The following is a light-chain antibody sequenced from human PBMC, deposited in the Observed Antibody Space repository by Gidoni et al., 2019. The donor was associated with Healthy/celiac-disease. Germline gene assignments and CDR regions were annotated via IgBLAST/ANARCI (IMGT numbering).Light chain of an antibody. CDR1: QSVLSSSNNKNY. CDR3: QQYYSTPPT. Sequence: DIVMTPSPDSLAVSLGERATINCKSSQSVLSSSNNKNYLAWYQQKPGQPPKLLIYWASTRESGVPDRFSGSGSGTDFTLTISSLQAEDVAVYYCQQYYSTPPTFGQGTKLEIK. V-gene: IGKV4-1*01. J-gene: IGKJ2*01. CDR2: WAS.